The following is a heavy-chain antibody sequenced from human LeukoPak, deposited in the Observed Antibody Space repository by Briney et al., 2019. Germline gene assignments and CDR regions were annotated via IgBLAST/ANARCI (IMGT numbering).Heavy chain of an antibody. Sequence: SETLSLTCAVYGGSFSGYYWSWIRQPPGKGLEWIGEINHSGSTNYNPSLKSRVTISVDTPKNQFSLQLNSVTPEDTAVYHCARGRGGYYDDFDYWGQGTLVTVSS. J-gene: IGHJ4*02. CDR1: GGSFSGYY. D-gene: IGHD3-22*01. CDR3: ARGRGGYYDDFDY. CDR2: INHSGST. V-gene: IGHV4-34*01.